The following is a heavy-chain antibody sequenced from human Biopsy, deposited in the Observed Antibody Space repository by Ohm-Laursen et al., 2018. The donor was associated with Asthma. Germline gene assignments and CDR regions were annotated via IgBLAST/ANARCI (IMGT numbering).Heavy chain of an antibody. D-gene: IGHD3-3*02. CDR3: ARTFHFWSPYHAEHYQL. CDR2: ISYDGSNK. V-gene: IGHV3-30-3*01. Sequence: SLRLSCSASGFTFSSYAMHWVRQAPGKGLEWVAVISYDGSNKYYADSVKGRFTISRDNSKNTLYLQMNSLRAEDTAVYYCARTFHFWSPYHAEHYQLWGQGTLVTVSS. CDR1: GFTFSSYA. J-gene: IGHJ1*01.